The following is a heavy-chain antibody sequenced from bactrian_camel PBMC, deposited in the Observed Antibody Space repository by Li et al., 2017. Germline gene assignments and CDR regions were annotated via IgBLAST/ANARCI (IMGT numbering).Heavy chain of an antibody. J-gene: IGHJ4*01. CDR1: KYPTSTYC. V-gene: IGHV3S53*01. CDR2: IDKSGYT. D-gene: IGHD4*01. CDR3: AADFFNLQLARHYSN. Sequence: HVQLVESGGGSVQDGGSLKLSCIAAPKYPTSTYCMAWFRQAPGQEREAVAAIDKSGYTTYTYSVEGRFTISKDNAENTLYLQMTNLKPEDTAMYYCAADFFNLQLARHYSNWGRGTQVTVS.